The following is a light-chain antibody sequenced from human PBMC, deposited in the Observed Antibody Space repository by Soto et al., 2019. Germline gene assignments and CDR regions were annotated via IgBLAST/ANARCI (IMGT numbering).Light chain of an antibody. CDR2: AAS. CDR3: LQANRVPLS. V-gene: IGKV1-12*01. J-gene: IGKJ5*01. Sequence: DIQMTQSPSSVSASVGDRVTITWRASQGITTNLAWYQQNPGKAPKLLIYAASSLQSGVPPRFSGSGSGTDCTLTISSLQPEDFAIYYCLQANRVPLSFGQGTRLEIK. CDR1: QGITTN.